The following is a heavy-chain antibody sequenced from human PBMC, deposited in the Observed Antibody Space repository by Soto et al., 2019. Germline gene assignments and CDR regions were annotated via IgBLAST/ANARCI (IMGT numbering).Heavy chain of an antibody. D-gene: IGHD3-22*01. V-gene: IGHV4-59*08. Sequence: SETLSLTCSVSGGSISSYYWSWIRQTPGKGLERIGNIYYSGSTNYNPSLKSRVTISVDTSKNQFSLKLSSVTAADTAVYYCASTCDSSGYYYVGGYYYYLYGMDVWGQGTTVTVSS. CDR2: IYYSGST. CDR3: ASTCDSSGYYYVGGYYYYLYGMDV. J-gene: IGHJ6*02. CDR1: GGSISSYY.